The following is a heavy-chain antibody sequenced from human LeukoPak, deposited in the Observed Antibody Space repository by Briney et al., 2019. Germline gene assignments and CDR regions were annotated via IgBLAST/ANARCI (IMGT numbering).Heavy chain of an antibody. CDR1: GGTVSTYG. D-gene: IGHD4-11*01. Sequence: SVKVSCKASGGTVSTYGISWVRQAPGQGLEWMGGIIPIFNTPNYAQNFQGRVTITTDESTSTAYMELSSLRSEDTAVYYCARTDYTGGGYYFDYWGQGTLVTVSS. CDR2: IIPIFNTP. J-gene: IGHJ4*02. CDR3: ARTDYTGGGYYFDY. V-gene: IGHV1-69*05.